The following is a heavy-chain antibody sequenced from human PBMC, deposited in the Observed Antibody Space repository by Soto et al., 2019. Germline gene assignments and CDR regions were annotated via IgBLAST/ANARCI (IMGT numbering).Heavy chain of an antibody. D-gene: IGHD6-25*01. CDR1: GFTFSSYG. Sequence: QVQLVESGGGVVQPGRSLRLSCAASGFTFSSYGMHWVRQAPGKGLEWVAVISYDGSNKYYGDSVKGRFTISRDNSKNTLYLQMNSLRAEDTAVYYCTKNRLANSPYYYYYYGMDVWGQGTTVTVSS. CDR3: TKNRLANSPYYYYYYGMDV. V-gene: IGHV3-30*18. CDR2: ISYDGSNK. J-gene: IGHJ6*02.